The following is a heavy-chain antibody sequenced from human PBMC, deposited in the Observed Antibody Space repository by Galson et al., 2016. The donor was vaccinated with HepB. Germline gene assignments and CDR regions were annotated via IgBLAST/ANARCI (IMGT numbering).Heavy chain of an antibody. D-gene: IGHD1-26*01. CDR1: GYTFSTFD. CDR2: INPNSDNR. CDR3: TRAAGADNFDL. V-gene: IGHV1-8*01. Sequence: SVKVSCKASGYTFSTFDIHWVRQAPGQGLEWMGWINPNSDNRGYAQKFQGRVTMTREISISTAYLELTSLKSEDTAVYYCTRAAGADNFDLWGQGTLVTVS. J-gene: IGHJ4*02.